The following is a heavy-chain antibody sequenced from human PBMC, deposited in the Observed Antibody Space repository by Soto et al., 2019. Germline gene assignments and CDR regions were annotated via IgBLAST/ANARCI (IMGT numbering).Heavy chain of an antibody. J-gene: IGHJ4*02. CDR1: GYTFTSYG. CDR3: ARGAVAGTYSIDY. Sequence: GASVKVSCKDSGYTFTSYGISWVRQAPGQGLEWMGWISAYNGNTNYAQKLQGRVTMTRDTSTSTVYMELSSLRSEDTAVYYCARGAVAGTYSIDYWGQGTLVTVSS. CDR2: ISAYNGNT. D-gene: IGHD6-19*01. V-gene: IGHV1-18*01.